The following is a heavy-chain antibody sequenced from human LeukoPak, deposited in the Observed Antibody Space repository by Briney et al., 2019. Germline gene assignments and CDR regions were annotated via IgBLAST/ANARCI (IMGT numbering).Heavy chain of an antibody. J-gene: IGHJ4*02. CDR2: ISAYNGNT. D-gene: IGHD1-1*01. CDR1: GYTFTNYG. Sequence: GASVKVSCKASGYTFTNYGINWVRQAPGQGLEWMGWISAYNGNTNYARKLQGRVTMTTDTSTNTAYMELRSLRSDDTAVYYCARGLRATGPWDYFDYWGQGTLVTVSS. V-gene: IGHV1-18*01. CDR3: ARGLRATGPWDYFDY.